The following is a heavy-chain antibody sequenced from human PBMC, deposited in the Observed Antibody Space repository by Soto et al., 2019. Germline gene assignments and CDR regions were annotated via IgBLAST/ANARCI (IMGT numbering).Heavy chain of an antibody. V-gene: IGHV1-18*01. CDR3: ARVGTTGIGYNWFDP. D-gene: IGHD1-1*01. CDR1: GYAFTSYG. J-gene: IGHJ5*02. Sequence: AASVTVSCKASGYAFTSYGISWVRQAPGQGLEWMGWISAYNGNTNYAQKLQGRVTMTTDTSTSTAYMELRSLRSDDTAVYYCARVGTTGIGYNWFDPWGQGTLVTVSS. CDR2: ISAYNGNT.